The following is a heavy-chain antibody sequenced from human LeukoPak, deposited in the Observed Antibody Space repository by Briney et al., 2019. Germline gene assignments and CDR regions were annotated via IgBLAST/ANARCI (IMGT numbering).Heavy chain of an antibody. Sequence: GGSLRLSCAASGFTFSSYAMSCVRQAPGKGLEWVSAISGSGGSTYYADSVKGRFTISRDNSKNTLYLQMNSLRAEDTAVYYCAKVLGIAAAGTVDYWGQGTLVTVSS. V-gene: IGHV3-23*01. CDR2: ISGSGGST. CDR1: GFTFSSYA. D-gene: IGHD6-13*01. CDR3: AKVLGIAAAGTVDY. J-gene: IGHJ4*02.